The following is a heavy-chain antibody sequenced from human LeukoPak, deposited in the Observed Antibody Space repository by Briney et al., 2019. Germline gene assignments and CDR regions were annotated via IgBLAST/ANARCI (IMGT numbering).Heavy chain of an antibody. CDR1: GGSFSGYY. V-gene: IGHV4-34*01. CDR3: ASSTMVRGNYYYYYMDV. J-gene: IGHJ6*03. Sequence: SETLSLTCAVYGGSFSGYYWSWIRQPPGKGLEWIGEINHSGSTNYNPSLKSRVTISVDKSKNQFSLKLSSVTAADTAVYYCASSTMVRGNYYYYYMDVWGKGTTVTVSS. D-gene: IGHD3-10*01. CDR2: INHSGST.